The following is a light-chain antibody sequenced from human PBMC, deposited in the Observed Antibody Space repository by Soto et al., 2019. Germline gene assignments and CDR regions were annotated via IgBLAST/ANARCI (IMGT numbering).Light chain of an antibody. CDR2: AAS. J-gene: IGKJ1*01. CDR1: QGINNY. CDR3: QNYDSLPLT. Sequence: DIQMTQSPSSLSASVGDTVTITCRASQGINNYLAWFQQRPGKVPKLLIYAASTLQSGVPSRFRGSRSGTDFTLTISSLQPEDVATLYWQNYDSLPLTFGQGTKVEIK. V-gene: IGKV1-27*01.